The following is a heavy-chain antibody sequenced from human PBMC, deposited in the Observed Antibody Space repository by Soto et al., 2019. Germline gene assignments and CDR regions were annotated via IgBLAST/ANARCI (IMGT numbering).Heavy chain of an antibody. CDR3: ARDLEFRDGNISHLDY. Sequence: SVKVSCKASGGTFRNHVFNWVRQAPGQGLEWMGGIIPIIGTPNYAQKFQGRVTITADASTNTVYLEVSSPRSQDTAVYYCARDLEFRDGNISHLDYWGQGTLVTVSS. D-gene: IGHD3-10*01. CDR2: IIPIIGTP. V-gene: IGHV1-69*13. CDR1: GGTFRNHV. J-gene: IGHJ4*02.